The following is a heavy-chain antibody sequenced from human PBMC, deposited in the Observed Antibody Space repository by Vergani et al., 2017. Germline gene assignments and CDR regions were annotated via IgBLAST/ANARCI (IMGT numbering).Heavy chain of an antibody. J-gene: IGHJ4*02. V-gene: IGHV3-43D*04. CDR1: GFTFDDYA. CDR2: SSWDGGST. Sequence: EVQLVESGGVVVQPGGSLRLSCAASGFTFDDYAMHWVRQAPGKGLEWVSLSSWDGGSTYYADSVNGRFTISRDNSKNSLYLQMNSLRAEDTALYYCAKDGGNYGSGSYPDYWGQGTLVTVSS. D-gene: IGHD3-10*01. CDR3: AKDGGNYGSGSYPDY.